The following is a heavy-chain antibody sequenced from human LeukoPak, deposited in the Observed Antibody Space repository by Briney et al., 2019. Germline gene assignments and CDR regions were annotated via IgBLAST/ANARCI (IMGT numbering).Heavy chain of an antibody. J-gene: IGHJ4*02. Sequence: ASVKVSCKASGYTFTSYDINWVRQATGQGLEWMGWMNPNSGNTGYAQKFQGRVAMTRNTSISTAYMELSSLRSEDTAVYYCARTPLTGTTPGFDYWGQGTLVTVSS. V-gene: IGHV1-8*01. D-gene: IGHD1-7*01. CDR2: MNPNSGNT. CDR1: GYTFTSYD. CDR3: ARTPLTGTTPGFDY.